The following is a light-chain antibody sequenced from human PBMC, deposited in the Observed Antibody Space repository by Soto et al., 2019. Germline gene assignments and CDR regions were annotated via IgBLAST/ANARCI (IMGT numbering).Light chain of an antibody. J-gene: IGKJ1*01. CDR2: KAS. CDR3: QQYNDYSRT. V-gene: IGKV1-5*03. CDR1: QSISNW. Sequence: DIQMTQAPSTLSASVGDRVTITCRASQSISNWLAWYQQKPWKAPKLLIYKASSLEGGVPSRFSGSGSGTEFTLTISCLQPDDFATDYCQQYNDYSRTFGQGTKVEFK.